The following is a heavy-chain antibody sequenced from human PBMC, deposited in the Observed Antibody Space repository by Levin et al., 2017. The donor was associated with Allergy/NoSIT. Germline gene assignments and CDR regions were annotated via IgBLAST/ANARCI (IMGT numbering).Heavy chain of an antibody. D-gene: IGHD2-21*02. Sequence: GESLKISCAASGFTFSSYWMHWVRQAPGKGLVWVSRINSDGSSTSYADSVKGRFTISRDNAKNTLYLQMNSLRAEDTAVYYCARAGRYCGGDCWLDYWGQGTLVTVSS. CDR1: GFTFSSYW. J-gene: IGHJ4*02. CDR2: INSDGSST. V-gene: IGHV3-74*01. CDR3: ARAGRYCGGDCWLDY.